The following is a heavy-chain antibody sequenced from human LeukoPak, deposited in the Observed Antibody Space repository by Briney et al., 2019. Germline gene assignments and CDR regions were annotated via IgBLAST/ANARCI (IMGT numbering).Heavy chain of an antibody. J-gene: IGHJ4*02. D-gene: IGHD3-22*01. Sequence: PSETLSLTCTVSGSSISSYYWSWIRQPPGKGLEWIGYIYYSGSTNYNPSLKSRVTISVDTSKNQFSLKLSSVTAADTAVYYCAREGYYDSSGYPTFDYWGQGTLVTVSS. CDR2: IYYSGST. V-gene: IGHV4-59*01. CDR1: GSSISSYY. CDR3: AREGYYDSSGYPTFDY.